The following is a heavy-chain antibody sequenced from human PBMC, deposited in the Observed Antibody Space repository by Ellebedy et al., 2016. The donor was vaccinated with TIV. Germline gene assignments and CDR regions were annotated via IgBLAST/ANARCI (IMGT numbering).Heavy chain of an antibody. CDR2: INAGNGNT. CDR1: GDTFGSYA. J-gene: IGHJ4*02. Sequence: ASVKVSXXASGDTFGSYALSWVRQAPGQRLEWMGWINAGNGNTKYSQKFQGRVTITRDTSASTVYMELSSLRSDDTAVYYCARDPPRRSGTYADYWGQGTLVTVSS. V-gene: IGHV1-3*01. CDR3: ARDPPRRSGTYADY. D-gene: IGHD1-26*01.